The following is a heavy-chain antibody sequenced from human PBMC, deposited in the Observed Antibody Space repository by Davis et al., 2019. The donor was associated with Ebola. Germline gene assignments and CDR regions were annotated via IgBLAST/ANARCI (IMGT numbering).Heavy chain of an antibody. D-gene: IGHD3-10*01. CDR2: SNPYSGGT. J-gene: IGHJ4*02. CDR1: PYRFPGYY. Sequence: ASVPASCQASPYRFPGYYMHWVRQPPARGLEWMGRSNPYSGGTNHAPNSQGTLTMTRDTSIRTAYMELSRLRSDDTAVYYCARLWFGEVGFDYWGQGTLVTVSS. CDR3: ARLWFGEVGFDY. V-gene: IGHV1-2*06.